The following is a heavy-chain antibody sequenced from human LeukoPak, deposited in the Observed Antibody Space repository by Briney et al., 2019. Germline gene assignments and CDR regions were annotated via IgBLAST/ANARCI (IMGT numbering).Heavy chain of an antibody. V-gene: IGHV3-23*05. CDR2: IDKTTYPT. CDR3: AKFEGATIPGWFNDY. Sequence: GGSLRLSCAASEFIFSDYAMGWVRQAPGKGLEWVSTIDKTTYPTFYADSVKGRFTISRDNSKNTLHLQMNSLRTEDTAVYFCAKFEGATIPGWFNDYWGQGILVTVSS. J-gene: IGHJ4*02. CDR1: EFIFSDYA. D-gene: IGHD6-19*01.